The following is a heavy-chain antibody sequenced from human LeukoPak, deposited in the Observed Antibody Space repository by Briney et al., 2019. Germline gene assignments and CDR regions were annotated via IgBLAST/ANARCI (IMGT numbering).Heavy chain of an antibody. CDR2: IIPILGIA. V-gene: IGHV1-69*04. D-gene: IGHD6-19*01. J-gene: IGHJ4*02. Sequence: SVKVSCKASGGTFSSYAISWVRQAPGQGLEWMGRIIPILGIANYAQKFQGRVTITADKSTSTVYMELSSLRSEDTAVYYCARVTAVAGTLLDYWGQGTLVTVSS. CDR3: ARVTAVAGTLLDY. CDR1: GGTFSSYA.